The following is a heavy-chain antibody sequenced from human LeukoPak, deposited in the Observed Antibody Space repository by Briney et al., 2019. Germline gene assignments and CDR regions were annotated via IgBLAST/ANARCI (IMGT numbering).Heavy chain of an antibody. CDR1: GGSFSGYY. CDR3: TIPLEYDSSGPQAGY. V-gene: IGHV4-34*01. Sequence: SETLSLTCAVYGGSFSGYYWSWIRQPPGKGLEWIGEINHSGSTNYNPSPKSRVTISVDTSKNQFSLKLGSVTAADTAVYYCTIPLEYDSSGPQAGYWGQGTLVTVSS. D-gene: IGHD3-22*01. CDR2: INHSGST. J-gene: IGHJ4*02.